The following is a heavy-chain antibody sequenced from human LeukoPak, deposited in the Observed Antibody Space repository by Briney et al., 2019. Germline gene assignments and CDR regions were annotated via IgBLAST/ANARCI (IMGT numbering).Heavy chain of an antibody. J-gene: IGHJ6*02. CDR3: ARRELLSKSQYNGMDV. CDR1: GFTFSSYW. Sequence: PGGSLRLSCAASGFTFSSYWMSWVRQAPGKGLEWVANIKQDGSEKYYVDSVKGRFTISRDNSKNTMYLQMNSLRAEDTAVYYCARRELLSKSQYNGMDVWGQGTTVTVSS. V-gene: IGHV3-7*03. D-gene: IGHD1-26*01. CDR2: IKQDGSEK.